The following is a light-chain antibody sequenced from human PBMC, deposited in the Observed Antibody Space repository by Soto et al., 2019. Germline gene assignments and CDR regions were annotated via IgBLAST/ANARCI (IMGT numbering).Light chain of an antibody. Sequence: ETVLTQSPGTLSLSPGERVTLSCRASQSVCNRCLAWYQQKPGQSPRLLIYGASTRATGIPDRFSGSGSGTDFTLTISRLEPEDFAVYYCQHYGTTPWTFGQGTKVGLK. CDR1: QSVCNRC. V-gene: IGKV3-20*01. J-gene: IGKJ1*01. CDR3: QHYGTTPWT. CDR2: GAS.